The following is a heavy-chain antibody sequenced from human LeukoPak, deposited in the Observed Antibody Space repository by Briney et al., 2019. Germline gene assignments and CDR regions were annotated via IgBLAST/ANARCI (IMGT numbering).Heavy chain of an antibody. V-gene: IGHV4-30-4*08. J-gene: IGHJ2*01. CDR3: ARGPLQQLVRSYWYFDL. D-gene: IGHD6-13*01. Sequence: PSETLSLTCTVSGGSISSGDYYWRWIRQPPGKGLEWIGYIYYSGSTYYNPSLKSRVTISVDTSKNQFSLKLSSVTAADTAVYYCARGPLQQLVRSYWYFDLWGRGTLVTVSS. CDR1: GGSISSGDYY. CDR2: IYYSGST.